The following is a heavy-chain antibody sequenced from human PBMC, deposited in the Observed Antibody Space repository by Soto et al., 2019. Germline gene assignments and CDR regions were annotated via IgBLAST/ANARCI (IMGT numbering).Heavy chain of an antibody. Sequence: GGSLRLSCAASGFTFSSYGMHGVRQAPGKGLEWVAVISYDGSNKYYADSVKGRFTTSRDNSKNTRYLQMSSLRAEDTAVYYCAKDLVCSSWEDMDVWGQGTTVTVSS. V-gene: IGHV3-30*18. CDR3: AKDLVCSSWEDMDV. D-gene: IGHD6-13*01. J-gene: IGHJ6*02. CDR1: GFTFSSYG. CDR2: ISYDGSNK.